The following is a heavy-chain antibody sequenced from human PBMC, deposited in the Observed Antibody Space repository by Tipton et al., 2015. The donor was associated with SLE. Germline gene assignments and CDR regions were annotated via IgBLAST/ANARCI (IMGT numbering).Heavy chain of an antibody. CDR1: GGSISNYY. D-gene: IGHD2-15*01. V-gene: IGHV4-59*12. CDR2: ISYSGST. Sequence: LRLSCTVSGGSISNYYWSWIRQPPGKGLEWIGYISYSGSTDYNPSLKSRVTISVDTSTNQLSLRLNSVTAADTAVYYCARGVAGYYSFCYMDVWGKGTTVTVSS. J-gene: IGHJ6*03. CDR3: ARGVAGYYSFCYMDV.